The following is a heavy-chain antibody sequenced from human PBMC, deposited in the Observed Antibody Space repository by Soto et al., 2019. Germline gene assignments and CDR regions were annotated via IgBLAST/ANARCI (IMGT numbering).Heavy chain of an antibody. CDR2: ITADGVT. D-gene: IGHD2-15*01. Sequence: EAQVLESGGGLVQPGGSLRLSCEGSGFTVSSHAMTWIRQAPGKGPEWGSTITADGVTYYADSVKGRFAMSRDTSESTLYLQMNSLGAEDTAAYYCAPHVSCSGGSCQYDAFAIRGQGTMVTVSS. J-gene: IGHJ3*02. V-gene: IGHV3-23*01. CDR3: APHVSCSGGSCQYDAFAI. CDR1: GFTVSSHA.